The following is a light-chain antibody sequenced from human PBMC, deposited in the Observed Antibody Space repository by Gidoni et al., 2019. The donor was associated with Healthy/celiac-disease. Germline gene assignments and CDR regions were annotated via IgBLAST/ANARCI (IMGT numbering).Light chain of an antibody. CDR3: QQYHNWPPGT. J-gene: IGKJ1*01. CDR2: GAS. V-gene: IGKV3-15*01. Sequence: EIVMTQSPATLSVSPGERAALSCRASQSVSSNLAWYQQKPGQAPRLLIYGASTRATGIPARFSGSGSGTEFTLTISSLQSEYFAVYYCQQYHNWPPGTFDQGTKVEIK. CDR1: QSVSSN.